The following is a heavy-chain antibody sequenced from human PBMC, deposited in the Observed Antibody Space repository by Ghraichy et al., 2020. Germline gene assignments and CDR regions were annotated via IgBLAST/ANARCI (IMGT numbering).Heavy chain of an antibody. CDR1: GFAFSSYW. J-gene: IGHJ4*02. D-gene: IGHD3-16*01. CDR3: VRAGGVGTVDY. V-gene: IGHV3-7*03. CDR2: INEDGSEK. Sequence: GGSLRLSCAASGFAFSSYWMSWVRQAPGKGLEWVANINEDGSEKYYVDSVKGRFTISRDNAKNSLYLQMNSLRAEDTAVYYCVRAGGVGTVDYWARGPWSPSPQ.